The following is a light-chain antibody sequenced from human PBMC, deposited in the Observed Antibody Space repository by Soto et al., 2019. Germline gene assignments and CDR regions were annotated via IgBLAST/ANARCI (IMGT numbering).Light chain of an antibody. CDR2: KAS. CDR3: QQYNSYSHT. CDR1: QSISSW. J-gene: IGKJ2*01. Sequence: DIPMTQSPSTLSASVGDRVTITCRASQSISSWLAWYQQKPGKAPKLLIYKASSLESGVPSRFSGSGSGTEFTLTISSLQPDDFATYCCQQYNSYSHTFGQGTKLEIK. V-gene: IGKV1-5*03.